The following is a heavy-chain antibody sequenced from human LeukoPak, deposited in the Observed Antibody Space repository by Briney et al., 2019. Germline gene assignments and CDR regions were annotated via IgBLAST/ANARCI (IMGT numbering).Heavy chain of an antibody. CDR1: GGSISSGGYF. D-gene: IGHD1-1*01. CDR2: ISSSGST. J-gene: IGHJ4*02. Sequence: SETLSLTCTVSGGSISSGGYFWSWIRQHPGKGLEWIGSISSSGSTLYSPSLQRRVTISVDTSKNQFSLKLSSVTAADTAVYYCARADNLNAFDYWGQGTRVTVSS. CDR3: ARADNLNAFDY. V-gene: IGHV4-31*03.